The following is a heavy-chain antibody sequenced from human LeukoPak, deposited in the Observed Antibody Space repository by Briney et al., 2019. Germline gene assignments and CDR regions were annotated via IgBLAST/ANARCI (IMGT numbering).Heavy chain of an antibody. Sequence: SETLSLTCTVSGGSISPYYWSWLRQPPGKGLEWIGYIPYSGSTNYNPSLKTLKSRVTFSVDTSKNQFSLTLSSVTAADTAVYHCASSDWNYARWGQGTLVTVSS. V-gene: IGHV4-59*08. CDR1: GGSISPYY. D-gene: IGHD1-7*01. CDR3: ASSDWNYAR. J-gene: IGHJ4*02. CDR2: IPYSGST.